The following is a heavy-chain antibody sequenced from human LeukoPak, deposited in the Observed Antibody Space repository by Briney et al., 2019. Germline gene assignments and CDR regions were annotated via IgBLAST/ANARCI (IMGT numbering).Heavy chain of an antibody. J-gene: IGHJ4*02. Sequence: GRSLRLSCAASGFTFSSYAMTWVRQAPGRGLEWVSLISGSGGSTYYADSLKDRFTISRDNSKNTLSLQMNSLGAEDTAVYYCARNWGLDYWGQGTLVTVSS. CDR3: ARNWGLDY. CDR1: GFTFSSYA. D-gene: IGHD7-27*01. CDR2: ISGSGGST. V-gene: IGHV3-23*01.